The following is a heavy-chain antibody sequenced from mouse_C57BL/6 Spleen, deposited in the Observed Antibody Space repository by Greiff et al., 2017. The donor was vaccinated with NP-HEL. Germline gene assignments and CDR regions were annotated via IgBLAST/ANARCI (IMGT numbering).Heavy chain of an antibody. CDR3: ARLDYGSSNWYFDV. CDR2: INPYNGGT. Sequence: VQLQQSGPVLVKPGASVKMSCKASGYTFTDYYMNWVKQSHGKSLEWIGVINPYNGGTSYNQKFKGKATLTVDKSSSTAYMELNSLTSEDSAVYYCARLDYGSSNWYFDVWGTGTTVTVSS. J-gene: IGHJ1*03. V-gene: IGHV1-19*01. CDR1: GYTFTDYY. D-gene: IGHD1-1*01.